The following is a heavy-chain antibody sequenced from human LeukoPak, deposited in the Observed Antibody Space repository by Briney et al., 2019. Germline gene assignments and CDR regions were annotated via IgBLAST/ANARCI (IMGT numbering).Heavy chain of an antibody. Sequence: GESLKISCKGSGYSFTSNWIGWVRQMPGKGLEWMGIIYPSDSDTRYSPSFQGQVTISADKSINTAYLQWSSLKASDTAMYYCARHKRPLPYDFWGQGTLVTVSS. D-gene: IGHD1-1*01. CDR3: ARHKRPLPYDF. J-gene: IGHJ4*02. CDR1: GYSFTSNW. CDR2: IYPSDSDT. V-gene: IGHV5-51*01.